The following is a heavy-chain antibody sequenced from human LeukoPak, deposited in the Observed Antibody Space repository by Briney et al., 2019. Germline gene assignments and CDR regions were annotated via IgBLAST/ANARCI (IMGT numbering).Heavy chain of an antibody. J-gene: IGHJ3*02. V-gene: IGHV1-18*04. Sequence: ASVKVSCKASGYTFTGYYMHWVRQAPGQGLEWMGWINPNTGNTNYAQKLQGRVTMTTDTSTSTAYMELRSLRSDDTAVYYCARAFDSSSWYGAFDIWGQGTMVTVSS. D-gene: IGHD6-13*01. CDR3: ARAFDSSSWYGAFDI. CDR1: GYTFTGYY. CDR2: INPNTGNT.